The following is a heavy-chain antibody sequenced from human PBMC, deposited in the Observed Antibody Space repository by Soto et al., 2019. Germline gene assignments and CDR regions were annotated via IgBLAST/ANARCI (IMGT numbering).Heavy chain of an antibody. CDR1: GYRLTVYA. J-gene: IGHJ2*01. Sequence: VLVKVSCKASGYRLTVYAMRCVLQNRGQRLEWMGWINAGNGNTKYSQKFQGRVTITRDTSASTAYMELSSLRSEDTAVYYCARDCSSTSCYHQYWYFDLLGSGTLVTVSP. CDR3: ARDCSSTSCYHQYWYFDL. D-gene: IGHD2-2*01. CDR2: INAGNGNT. V-gene: IGHV1-3*01.